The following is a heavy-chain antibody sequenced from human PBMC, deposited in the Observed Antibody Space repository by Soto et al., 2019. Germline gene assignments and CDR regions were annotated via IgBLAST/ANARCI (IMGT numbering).Heavy chain of an antibody. D-gene: IGHD6-19*01. J-gene: IGHJ5*02. V-gene: IGHV4-4*02. CDR3: ARGRGRYSSGWSWFDP. Sequence: SETLSLTCVVSGGTIRSPDWWTWVRQPPGKGLEWIGEIFQSGSTNYTPSLESRVTISVDKSKNQFSLTLTSVTAADTAVYFCARGRGRYSSGWSWFDPWGQGILVTVSS. CDR1: GGTIRSPDW. CDR2: IFQSGST.